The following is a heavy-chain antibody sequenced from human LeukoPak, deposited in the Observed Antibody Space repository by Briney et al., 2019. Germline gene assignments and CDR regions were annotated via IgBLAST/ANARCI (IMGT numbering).Heavy chain of an antibody. V-gene: IGHV4-34*01. J-gene: IGHJ6*02. CDR1: GGSFSDYQ. Sequence: SETLSLTCAVYGGSFSDYQWSWIRQPPGKGLEWIGEINHSGNANHNPSLESRVTISIDTSKNQFSLKLSSVTAADTAVYYCARPGQLGSLYYGLDVWGQGTTVTVS. CDR3: ARPGQLGSLYYGLDV. D-gene: IGHD3-10*01. CDR2: INHSGNA.